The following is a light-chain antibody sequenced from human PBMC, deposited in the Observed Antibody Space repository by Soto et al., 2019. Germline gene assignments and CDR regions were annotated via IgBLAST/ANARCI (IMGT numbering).Light chain of an antibody. V-gene: IGKV3-20*01. CDR1: QSVSSSY. CDR2: GAS. CDR3: HQYGSSPWT. Sequence: EIVLTQSPGTLSLSPGERATLSCRASQSVSSSYLAWYQQKPGQAPRLLIYGASSRATGIPDRFSGSGSGTDFTITISRLKPEDFAVYYCHQYGSSPWTFGQGTKVEIK. J-gene: IGKJ1*01.